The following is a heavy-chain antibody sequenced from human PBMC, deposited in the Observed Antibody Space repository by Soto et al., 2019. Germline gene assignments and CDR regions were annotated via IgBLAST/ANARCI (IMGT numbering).Heavy chain of an antibody. CDR1: GDSVASNSAA. CDR3: ARAVYYDFWSGYYITPPFDY. J-gene: IGHJ4*02. Sequence: RTLSRACAISGDSVASNSAAWNWIRQSPSRGLEWLGRTYYRSKWYNDYAVSVKSRITINPDTSKNQFSLQLNSVTPEDTAVYYCARAVYYDFWSGYYITPPFDYWGPGTLVTVSS. V-gene: IGHV6-1*01. D-gene: IGHD3-3*01. CDR2: TYYRSKWYN.